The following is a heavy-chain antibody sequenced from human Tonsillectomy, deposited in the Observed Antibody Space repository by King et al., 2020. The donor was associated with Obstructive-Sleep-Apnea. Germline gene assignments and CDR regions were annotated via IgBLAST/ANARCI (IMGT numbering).Heavy chain of an antibody. Sequence: QLQESGPGLVKPSQTLSLTCAVSGGSISSGGYSWSWIRQPPGKGLEWIGYIYYSGSTYFNPSLKSRVTISVDTSKNQFSLKLSSVTAADTAVYYCASSSETNYYYNYCMDCWGQGTTVTVSS. J-gene: IGHJ6*02. CDR3: ASSSETNYYYNYCMDC. CDR1: GGSISSGGYS. CDR2: IYYSGST. D-gene: IGHD6-6*01. V-gene: IGHV4-30-4*07.